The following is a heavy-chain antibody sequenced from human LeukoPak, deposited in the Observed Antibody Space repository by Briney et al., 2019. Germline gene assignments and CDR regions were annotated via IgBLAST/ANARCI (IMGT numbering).Heavy chain of an antibody. CDR3: ARDNVRAFDF. V-gene: IGHV3-33*01. Sequence: PGRSLRLSCAASGFTFSNYGMHWVRQAPGKGLEWVAVIWYDGGNKYYADSVKGRITISRDNSKNTLYLQMNSLRAEDTAVYYCARDNVRAFDFWGQGTLVTVSS. J-gene: IGHJ3*01. D-gene: IGHD3-10*01. CDR1: GFTFSNYG. CDR2: IWYDGGNK.